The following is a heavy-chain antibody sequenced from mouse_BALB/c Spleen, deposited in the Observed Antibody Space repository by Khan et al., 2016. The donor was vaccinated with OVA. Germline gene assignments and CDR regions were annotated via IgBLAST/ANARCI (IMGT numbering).Heavy chain of an antibody. Sequence: EVELVESGGDLVKPGGSLKLSCAASGFIFSSYGMSWVRQTPDKRLEWVATISSGGTYTYYPDSVKGRFTISRDNAKNTLSWQLSSLKSEDTAMYYCTRFITTTAWAYYAMGYWGQGTSVTVSS. J-gene: IGHJ4*01. CDR2: ISSGGTYT. D-gene: IGHD1-2*01. V-gene: IGHV5-6*01. CDR3: TRFITTTAWAYYAMGY. CDR1: GFIFSSYG.